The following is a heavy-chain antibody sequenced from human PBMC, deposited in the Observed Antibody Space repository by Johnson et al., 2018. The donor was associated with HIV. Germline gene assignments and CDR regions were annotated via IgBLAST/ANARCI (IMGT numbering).Heavy chain of an antibody. Sequence: VQLVESGGGVVQPGRSLRLSCAASGFTFSSYWMHWVRQAPGKGLEYVSAISSNGGSTYYANSVKVRFTISRDNSKNTLYLQMGSLRAEDMSVYYCARDRGSSWQHDAFDIWGQGTMVTVSS. D-gene: IGHD6-13*01. V-gene: IGHV3-64*01. J-gene: IGHJ3*02. CDR1: GFTFSSYW. CDR3: ARDRGSSWQHDAFDI. CDR2: ISSNGGST.